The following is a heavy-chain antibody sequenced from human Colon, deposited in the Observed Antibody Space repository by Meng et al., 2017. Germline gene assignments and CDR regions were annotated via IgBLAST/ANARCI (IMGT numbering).Heavy chain of an antibody. D-gene: IGHD3-16*01. V-gene: IGHV1-2*06. CDR3: AREGLVGDLRYFDL. J-gene: IGHJ2*01. CDR2: INPNRGGA. CDR1: PYTFAGYY. Sequence: GPAVAEVNKPAASGNVSCEASPYTFAGYYRHRVRPAPGQGLEWMGRINPNRGGANDAQKFQGRDTMTRDTSISTAYMELGRLRSDDTAVYYCAREGLVGDLRYFDLWGRGTLVTVSS.